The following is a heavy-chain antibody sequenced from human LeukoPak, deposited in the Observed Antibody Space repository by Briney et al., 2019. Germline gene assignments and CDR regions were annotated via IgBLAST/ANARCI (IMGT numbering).Heavy chain of an antibody. CDR2: IYTSGST. V-gene: IGHV4-61*02. D-gene: IGHD3-10*01. CDR3: ARERSPRDGSGSQRTPLDY. J-gene: IGHJ4*02. CDR1: GGSISSGSYY. Sequence: SQTLSLTCTVSGGSISSGSYYWSWIRQPAGKGLEWIGRIYTSGSTNYNPSLKSRVTISVDTSKNQFSLKLSSVTAADPAVYYVARERSPRDGSGSQRTPLDYWGQGTLVTVSS.